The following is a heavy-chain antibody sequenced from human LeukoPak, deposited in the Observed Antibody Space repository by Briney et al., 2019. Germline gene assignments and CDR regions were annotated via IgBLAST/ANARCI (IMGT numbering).Heavy chain of an antibody. V-gene: IGHV1-8*01. D-gene: IGHD6-19*01. Sequence: GASVKVSCKASGYTFTSYDINWVRQATGQGLEWMGWMNPNSGSTGYAQKFQGRVTMTRNTSISTAYMELSSLRSEDTAVYYCARVERSSGHDYWGQGALVTVSS. CDR3: ARVERSSGHDY. CDR1: GYTFTSYD. J-gene: IGHJ4*02. CDR2: MNPNSGST.